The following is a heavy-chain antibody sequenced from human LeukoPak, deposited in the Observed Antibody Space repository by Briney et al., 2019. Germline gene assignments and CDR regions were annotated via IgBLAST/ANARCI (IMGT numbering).Heavy chain of an antibody. CDR1: GFTFSDYY. D-gene: IGHD3/OR15-3a*01. J-gene: IGHJ6*02. V-gene: IGHV3-11*01. Sequence: AGGSLRLSCAASGFTFSDYYMSWIRQAPGKGLEWVSYISSSGSTIYYADSVKGRFTISRDNAKNSLYLQMNSLRAEDTAVYYCARVPMIFDYYYGMDVWGQGTTVTVSS. CDR3: ARVPMIFDYYYGMDV. CDR2: ISSSGSTI.